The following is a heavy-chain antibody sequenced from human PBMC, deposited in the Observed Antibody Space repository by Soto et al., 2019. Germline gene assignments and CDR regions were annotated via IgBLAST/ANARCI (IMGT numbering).Heavy chain of an antibody. D-gene: IGHD3-3*01. CDR2: IIPIFGTA. CDR3: AFLLPPGFWSGYYMAAFDY. V-gene: IGHV1-69*13. Sequence: ASVKVSCKASGGTFSSYAISWVRQAPGQGLEWMGGIIPIFGTANYAQKFQGRVTITADESTSTAYMELSSLRSEDTAVYYCAFLLPPGFWSGYYMAAFDYWGQGTLVTVSS. J-gene: IGHJ4*02. CDR1: GGTFSSYA.